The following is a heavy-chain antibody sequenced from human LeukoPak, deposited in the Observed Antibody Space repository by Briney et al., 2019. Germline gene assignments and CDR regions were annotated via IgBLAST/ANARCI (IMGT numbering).Heavy chain of an antibody. D-gene: IGHD6-6*01. Sequence: GASVKVSCKASGYTFTGDFIHWVRQAPGHELEWMGWIYSDSGGTNYARKFQGRVTMTRDTSISTAYMELSSLRSDDTAVFYCARGNIATRRGENWFDPWGQGTLVTASS. V-gene: IGHV1-2*02. CDR2: IYSDSGGT. CDR3: ARGNIATRRGENWFDP. CDR1: GYTFTGDF. J-gene: IGHJ5*02.